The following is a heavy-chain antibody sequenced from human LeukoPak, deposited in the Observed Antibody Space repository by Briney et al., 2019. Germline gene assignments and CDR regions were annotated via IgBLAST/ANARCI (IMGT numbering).Heavy chain of an antibody. J-gene: IGHJ5*02. V-gene: IGHV1-18*01. Sequence: EASVKVSCKASGYTFTSYGISWVRQAPGQGLEWMGWISAYNGNTNYAQKLQGRVTMTTDTSTSTGYMELRSLRSDDTAVYYCARWVGNGILTPLAWFDPWGQGTLVTVSS. CDR2: ISAYNGNT. CDR1: GYTFTSYG. D-gene: IGHD3-9*01. CDR3: ARWVGNGILTPLAWFDP.